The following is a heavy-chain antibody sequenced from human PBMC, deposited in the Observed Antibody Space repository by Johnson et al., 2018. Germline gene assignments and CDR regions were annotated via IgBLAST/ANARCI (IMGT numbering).Heavy chain of an antibody. D-gene: IGHD1-26*01. Sequence: QVQLVQSGGGVVEHGRSLRLCCAASGFTFNSYGMHWVRQVPGKGLEWVAVISYDGINKYYADSLKGRFTISRDNSKNTLYLQMNSLRAEDKAVYYCARDLLVGATDLFQHWGQGTLVTVSS. CDR1: GFTFNSYG. CDR2: ISYDGINK. J-gene: IGHJ1*01. CDR3: ARDLLVGATDLFQH. V-gene: IGHV3-30*03.